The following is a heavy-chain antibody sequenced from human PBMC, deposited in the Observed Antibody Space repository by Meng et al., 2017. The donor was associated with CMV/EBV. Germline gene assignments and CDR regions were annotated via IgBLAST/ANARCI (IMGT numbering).Heavy chain of an antibody. CDR2: ISGSGGST. CDR1: GFTFSSYA. V-gene: IGHV3-23*01. D-gene: IGHD2-8*01. J-gene: IGHJ4*02. CDR3: AKDIVLMVYAIGLDY. Sequence: GESLKISCAAFGFTFSSYAMSWVRQAPGKGLEWVSAISGSGGSTYYADSVKGRFTISRDNSKNTLYLQMNSLRAEDTAVYYCAKDIVLMVYAIGLDYWGQGTLVTVSS.